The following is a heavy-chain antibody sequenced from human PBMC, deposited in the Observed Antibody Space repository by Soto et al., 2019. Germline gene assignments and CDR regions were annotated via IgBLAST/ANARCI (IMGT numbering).Heavy chain of an antibody. Sequence: SVKVSCKASGGTFSSYAISWVRQAPGQGLEWMGGIIPIFGTADYAQKFQGRVTITADKSTSTAYMELSSLRSEDTAVYYCARDRLYDSSGYYYPNGYYYGMDVWGQGTTVTVSS. CDR3: ARDRLYDSSGYYYPNGYYYGMDV. CDR2: IIPIFGTA. J-gene: IGHJ6*02. D-gene: IGHD3-22*01. CDR1: GGTFSSYA. V-gene: IGHV1-69*06.